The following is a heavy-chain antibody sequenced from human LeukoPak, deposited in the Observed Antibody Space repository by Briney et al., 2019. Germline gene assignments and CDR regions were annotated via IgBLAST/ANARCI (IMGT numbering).Heavy chain of an antibody. V-gene: IGHV4-59*01. CDR3: ARVGYSSGWSSSSDAFDI. Sequence: SETLSLTCTVSGGSISSYYWSWIRQPPGKGLEWTGYIYYSGSTNYNPSLKSRVTISVDTSKNQFSLKLSSVTAADTAVYYCARVGYSSGWSSSSDAFDIWGQGTMVTVSS. J-gene: IGHJ3*02. CDR2: IYYSGST. CDR1: GGSISSYY. D-gene: IGHD6-19*01.